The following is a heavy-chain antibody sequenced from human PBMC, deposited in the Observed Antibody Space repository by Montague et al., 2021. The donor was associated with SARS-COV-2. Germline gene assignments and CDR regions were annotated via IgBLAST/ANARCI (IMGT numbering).Heavy chain of an antibody. Sequence: CAISGDTVSSNIATRNWIRQSPSRRLEWLGRTYYRSKWYNDYAESMKSRITIDPDTSKHQFSLHLNSVTPEDTAVYYCARIPVGSKYYFDFWGQGTLVTVSS. CDR2: TYYRSKWYN. D-gene: IGHD2-2*01. J-gene: IGHJ4*02. CDR1: GDTVSSNIAT. V-gene: IGHV6-1*01. CDR3: ARIPVGSKYYFDF.